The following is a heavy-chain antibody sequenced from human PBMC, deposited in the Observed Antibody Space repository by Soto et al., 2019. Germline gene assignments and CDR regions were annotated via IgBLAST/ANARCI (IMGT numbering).Heavy chain of an antibody. V-gene: IGHV4-39*01. J-gene: IGHJ4*02. CDR3: ARQVLYYFDY. CDR2: IYYSGST. Sequence: SETLSLTCTVSGGSISSSSYYWGWIRQPPGKGLEWMGSIYYSGSTYYNPSLKSRVTISVDTSKNQFSLKLSSVTAADTAVYYCARQVLYYFDYWGQGTLVTVSS. CDR1: GGSISSSSYY.